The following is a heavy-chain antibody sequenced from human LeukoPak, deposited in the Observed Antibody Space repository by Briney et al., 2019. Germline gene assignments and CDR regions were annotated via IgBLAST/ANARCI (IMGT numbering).Heavy chain of an antibody. J-gene: IGHJ5*02. V-gene: IGHV7-4-1*02. CDR1: GYTYTSYA. Sequence: ASVKVSCKASGYTYTSYAMNWVRQAPGQGLEWVGWINTNTGNPTYAQGFTGRFVFSLDTSVSTAYLQISSLKAEDTAVYYCARDRRWAGAGKKYNWFDPWGQGTLVTVSS. CDR2: INTNTGNP. D-gene: IGHD6-19*01. CDR3: ARDRRWAGAGKKYNWFDP.